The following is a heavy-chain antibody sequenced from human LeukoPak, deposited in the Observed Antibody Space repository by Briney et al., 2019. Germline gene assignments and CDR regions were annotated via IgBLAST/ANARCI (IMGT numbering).Heavy chain of an antibody. V-gene: IGHV3-23*01. J-gene: IGHJ4*02. D-gene: IGHD3-10*01. CDR2: ISGGGAST. CDR1: GFTFTSYA. Sequence: GASLRLSCAASGFTFTSYAMTWVRQAPGKGLEWVSAISGGGASTYYADPLKGRFTISRDNSKNTLYLQMSSLRAEDTAVCYCAKARVRGVILPFDYWGQGALVTVSS. CDR3: AKARVRGVILPFDY.